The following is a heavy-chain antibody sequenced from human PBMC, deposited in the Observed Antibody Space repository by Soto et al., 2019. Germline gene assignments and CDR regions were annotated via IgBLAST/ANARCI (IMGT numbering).Heavy chain of an antibody. CDR3: LHQDIVVVVAATTTYYYGMDV. CDR2: ISYDGSNK. CDR1: GFTFSSYG. Sequence: PGGSLRLSCAASGFTFSSYGMHWVRQAPGKGLEWVAVISYDGSNKYYADSVKGRFTISRDNSKNTLYLQMNSLRAEDTAVYSNLHQDIVVVVAATTTYYYGMDVWGQGTTVTVSS. V-gene: IGHV3-30*03. D-gene: IGHD2-15*01. J-gene: IGHJ6*02.